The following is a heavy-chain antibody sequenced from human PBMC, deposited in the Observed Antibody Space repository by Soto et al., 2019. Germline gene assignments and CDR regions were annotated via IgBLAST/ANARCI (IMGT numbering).Heavy chain of an antibody. Sequence: SETLSLTCAVSGGPFSGVYWSWIRQPPGKGLEWIGGVNHRGSANYNPSLESRVTMSVDTSKNQFTLKLTSVTAADSAVYYCARDAFCGSGTCRVGHWFDPWGQGTLVTVSS. D-gene: IGHD2-21*01. CDR3: ARDAFCGSGTCRVGHWFDP. CDR1: GGPFSGVY. J-gene: IGHJ5*02. V-gene: IGHV4-34*01. CDR2: VNHRGSA.